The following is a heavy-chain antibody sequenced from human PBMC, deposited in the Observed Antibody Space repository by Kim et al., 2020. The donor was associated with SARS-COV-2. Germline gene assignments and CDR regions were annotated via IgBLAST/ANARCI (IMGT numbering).Heavy chain of an antibody. CDR1: GFTFSSYA. Sequence: GGSLRLSCAASGFTFSSYAMSWVRQAPGKGLECVSAISGSGGSTYYADSVKGRFTISRDNSKNTLYLQMNSLRAEDTAVYYCAKRVITFGGVIVPAGDYWGQGTLVTVSS. CDR2: ISGSGGST. D-gene: IGHD3-16*02. J-gene: IGHJ4*02. CDR3: AKRVITFGGVIVPAGDY. V-gene: IGHV3-23*01.